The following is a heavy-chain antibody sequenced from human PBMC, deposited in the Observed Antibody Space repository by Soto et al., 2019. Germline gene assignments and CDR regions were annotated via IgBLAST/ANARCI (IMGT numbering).Heavy chain of an antibody. CDR1: GYTLTTYG. CDR2: ISAYNDHT. Sequence: QVQLVQSGAEVKKPGASVKVSCKAAGYTLTTYGVSWVRQAPGQGLEWVGWISAYNDHTNYAQKFKGRVTMTTDTSSRTAYMELMTLRSDDTAVYYCARRTYFDYWGQGTLVTVSS. J-gene: IGHJ4*02. V-gene: IGHV1-18*01. CDR3: ARRTYFDY.